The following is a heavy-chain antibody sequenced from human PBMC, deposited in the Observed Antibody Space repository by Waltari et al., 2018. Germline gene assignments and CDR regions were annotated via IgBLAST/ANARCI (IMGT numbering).Heavy chain of an antibody. J-gene: IGHJ4*02. CDR1: GFTFSSHS. Sequence: EVQLVESGGDLVQPGGSLRLSCAASGFTFSSHSMNWVRQAPGKGLEWVSYISSSCSNIYYAASVNGRCTISRDNAKNSLNLLMNNLRDEDTAVYYCMRKYTSGWHFYYWGQGTLVTVSS. V-gene: IGHV3-48*02. CDR3: MRKYTSGWHFYY. D-gene: IGHD6-19*01. CDR2: ISSSCSNI.